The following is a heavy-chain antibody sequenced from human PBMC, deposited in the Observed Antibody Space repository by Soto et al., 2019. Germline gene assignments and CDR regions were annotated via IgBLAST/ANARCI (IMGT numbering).Heavy chain of an antibody. CDR1: EFTFSSYA. D-gene: IGHD2-2*01. Sequence: GGSLRLSCAASEFTFSSYAMSWVRQAPGKGLEWVSAISGSGGSTYYADSVKGRFTISRDNSKNTLYLQMNSLRAEDTAVYYCLPAPAGGFYYYYYMDVWGKGTTVTVSS. CDR3: LPAPAGGFYYYYYMDV. CDR2: ISGSGGST. J-gene: IGHJ6*03. V-gene: IGHV3-23*01.